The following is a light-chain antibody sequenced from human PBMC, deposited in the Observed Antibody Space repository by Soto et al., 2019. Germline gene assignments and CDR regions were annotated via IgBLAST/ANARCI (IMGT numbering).Light chain of an antibody. J-gene: IGKJ5*01. CDR2: AAS. Sequence: DIQMTQSPSSLSASVGDRVTITCRASQSISFYLNWYQQKPGNAPKVLIYAASNLQTGVPSRFGGSGSGTDFTLTINSLQPEDFATYSCQQSYSTPITFGQGTRLEIK. CDR1: QSISFY. CDR3: QQSYSTPIT. V-gene: IGKV1-39*01.